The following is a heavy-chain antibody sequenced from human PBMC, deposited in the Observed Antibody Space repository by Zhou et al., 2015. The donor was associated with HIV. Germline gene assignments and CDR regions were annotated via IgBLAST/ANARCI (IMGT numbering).Heavy chain of an antibody. D-gene: IGHD3-3*01. CDR1: GGTFSSYA. CDR2: IIPIFGTA. CDR3: ARDGAPRVVIHPYYMDV. V-gene: IGHV1-69*01. Sequence: QVQLVQSGAEVKKPGSSVKVSCKASGGTFSSYAISWVRQAPGQGLEWMGGIIPIFGTANYAQKFQGRVTITADESTSTAYMELSSLRSEDTAVYYCARDGAPRVVIHPYYMDVWGKGTTVTVSS. J-gene: IGHJ6*03.